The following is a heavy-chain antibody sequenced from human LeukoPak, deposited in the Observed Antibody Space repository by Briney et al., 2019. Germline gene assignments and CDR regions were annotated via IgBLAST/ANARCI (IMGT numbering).Heavy chain of an antibody. CDR3: ARDTKSPHYYYMDV. Sequence: SETLSLTCTVSGGSISSSTYYWSWIRQPPGKGLEWIGYIYYSGSTNYNPSLKSRVTISVDTSKNQFSLKLSSVTAADTAVYYCARDTKSPHYYYMDVWGKGTTVTVSS. J-gene: IGHJ6*03. V-gene: IGHV4-61*01. CDR2: IYYSGST. D-gene: IGHD3-3*01. CDR1: GGSISSSTYY.